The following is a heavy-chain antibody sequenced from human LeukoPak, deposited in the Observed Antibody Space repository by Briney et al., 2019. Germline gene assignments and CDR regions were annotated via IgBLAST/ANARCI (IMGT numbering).Heavy chain of an antibody. V-gene: IGHV3-48*02. J-gene: IGHJ6*03. CDR2: ISTSSSTI. CDR1: GFTFRSYS. CDR3: ARDGSNWNGNYYYYYMDV. D-gene: IGHD1-1*01. Sequence: GGSLRLSCAASGFTFRSYSMNWVRQAPGKGLEWVSYISTSSSTIYYADSVRGRFTISRDNADNSLYLQMNSLRDGDTAVYYCARDGSNWNGNYYYYYMDVWGKGTTVTVSS.